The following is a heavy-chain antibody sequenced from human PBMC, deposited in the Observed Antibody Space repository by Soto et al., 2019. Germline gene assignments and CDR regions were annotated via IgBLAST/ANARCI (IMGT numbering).Heavy chain of an antibody. J-gene: IGHJ4*02. V-gene: IGHV4-30-2*01. CDR3: ARARGATYLGY. Sequence: SETLSLTCAVSGGSISSGGYSWSWIRQPPGKGLEWIGYIYHSGSTYYNPSLKSRVTISVDRSKNQFSLKLSSVTAADTAVYYCARARGATYLGYWGQGTLVTVSS. D-gene: IGHD1-26*01. CDR1: GGSISSGGYS. CDR2: IYHSGST.